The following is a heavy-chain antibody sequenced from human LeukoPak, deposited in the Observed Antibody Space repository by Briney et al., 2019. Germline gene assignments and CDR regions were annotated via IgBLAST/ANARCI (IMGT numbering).Heavy chain of an antibody. CDR2: ISDNGDDT. CDR3: AKTRLVVVAATLGYFDY. CDR1: GFTFSSYA. J-gene: IGHJ4*02. Sequence: GGSLRLSCAASGFTFSSYAMIWVRQAPGKGLDWVSSISDNGDDTYYADSVKGRFTISRDNSKNTLYLQMNSLRAEDTAVYYCAKTRLVVVAATLGYFDYWGQGTLVTVSS. D-gene: IGHD2-15*01. V-gene: IGHV3-23*01.